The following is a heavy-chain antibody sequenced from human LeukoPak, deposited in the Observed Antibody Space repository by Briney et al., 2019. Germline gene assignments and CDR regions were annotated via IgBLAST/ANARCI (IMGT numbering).Heavy chain of an antibody. V-gene: IGHV1-18*01. CDR3: ARDPSRITMIVVAGGGDY. J-gene: IGHJ4*02. D-gene: IGHD3-22*01. CDR2: ISAYNGNT. CDR1: GYTFNSYG. Sequence: ASVKVPCKASGYTFNSYGISWVRQAPGQGLEWMGWISAYNGNTNYAQKLQGRVTMTTDTSTSTAYMELRSLRSDDTAVYYCARDPSRITMIVVAGGGDYWGQGTLVTVSS.